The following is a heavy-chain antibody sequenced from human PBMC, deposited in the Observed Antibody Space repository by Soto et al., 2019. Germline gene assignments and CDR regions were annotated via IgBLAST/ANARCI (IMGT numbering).Heavy chain of an antibody. J-gene: IGHJ6*03. CDR2: IYPGDSDT. D-gene: IGHD6-6*01. V-gene: IGHV5-51*01. CDR1: GYSFTSYW. Sequence: GESLKISCKGSGYSFTSYWIGWVRQMPGKGLEWMGIIYPGDSDTRYSPSFQGQVTISADKSISTAYLQWSSLKASDTAMYYCARHIAARPYYYYYFMDVWGKGSTVTVSS. CDR3: ARHIAARPYYYYYFMDV.